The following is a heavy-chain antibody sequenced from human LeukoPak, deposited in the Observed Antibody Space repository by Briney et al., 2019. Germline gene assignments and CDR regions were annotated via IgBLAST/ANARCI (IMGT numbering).Heavy chain of an antibody. CDR1: GFTFSTYS. Sequence: GGSLRLSCAASGFTFSTYSMNWVRQAPGKGLEWVSSISSSGSYIYYADSVKGRFTISRDNAKNSLYLQMNSLRAEDTAVYYCARDRGGSGWYDYWGQGTLVTVSS. CDR3: ARDRGGSGWYDY. CDR2: ISSSGSYI. V-gene: IGHV3-21*01. J-gene: IGHJ4*02. D-gene: IGHD6-19*01.